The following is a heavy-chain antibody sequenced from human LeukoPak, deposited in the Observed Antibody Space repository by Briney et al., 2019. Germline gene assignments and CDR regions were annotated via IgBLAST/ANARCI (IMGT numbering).Heavy chain of an antibody. CDR1: GYTFTNCG. Sequence: ASVRLSCKASGYTFTNCGLTWVRQAPGQGLEWMGWISGYNGNTDYAQKFQVRVTLTTDTSTSTAYMELRSLRSDDTAVYYCARGGSCGYSCLDYWGQGTLVTVSS. CDR3: ARGGSCGYSCLDY. V-gene: IGHV1-18*01. CDR2: ISGYNGNT. D-gene: IGHD3-22*01. J-gene: IGHJ4*02.